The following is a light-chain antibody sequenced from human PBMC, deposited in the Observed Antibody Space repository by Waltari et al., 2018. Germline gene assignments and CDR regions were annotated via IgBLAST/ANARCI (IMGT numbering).Light chain of an antibody. CDR1: SSNIGNND. CDR3: ATWDSSLSAVL. J-gene: IGLJ2*01. CDR2: DNN. Sequence: QSVLTQPPSVSAAPGQKVIISCSGSSSNIGNNDVSWYLHLPGTAPQLLITDNNKRPSGIPDRLSGSKSGTSATLGITGLQTGDEADYYCATWDSSLSAVLVGGGTKLTVL. V-gene: IGLV1-51*01.